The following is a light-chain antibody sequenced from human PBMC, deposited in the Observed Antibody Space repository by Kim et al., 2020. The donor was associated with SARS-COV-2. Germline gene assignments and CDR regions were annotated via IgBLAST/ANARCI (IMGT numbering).Light chain of an antibody. CDR1: TGVVSSGHF. V-gene: IGLV7-46*01. J-gene: IGLJ2*01. CDR2: DTG. Sequence: PGGKVTLTCDSSTGVVSSGHFPYWFQQKPGQAPRTLIYDTGNRHSRTPARFSGSLLGGKAALTLSAAQAEDEADYYCLLSYSDSRVFGGGTQLTVL. CDR3: LLSYSDSRV.